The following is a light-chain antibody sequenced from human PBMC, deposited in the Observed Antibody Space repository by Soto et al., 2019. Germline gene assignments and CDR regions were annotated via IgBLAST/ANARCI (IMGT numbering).Light chain of an antibody. Sequence: DFQMAKSYTTLSASVGDRVTITCRASQSINNLLAWYQQKPGKAPKFLIYDVSTLDSGVPSRFSGSGSGTEFTLTISSLHPEDFATYDCQQYDSYPLPCGGVTKV. J-gene: IGKJ4*01. V-gene: IGKV1-5*01. CDR3: QQYDSYPLP. CDR1: QSINNL. CDR2: DVS.